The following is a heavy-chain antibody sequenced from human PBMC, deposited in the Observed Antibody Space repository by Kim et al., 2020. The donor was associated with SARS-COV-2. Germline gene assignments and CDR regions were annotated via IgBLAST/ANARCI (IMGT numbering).Heavy chain of an antibody. CDR1: GFTFSDYY. D-gene: IGHD2-8*02. V-gene: IGHV3-11*01. CDR3: ARARGDIVLVVYAIAFFDY. Sequence: GGSLRLSCAASGFTFSDYYMSWIRQAPGKGLEWVSYISSSGSNIYYADSVKGRFTISRDNAKNSLYLQMNSLRAEDTAVYYCARARGDIVLVVYAIAFFDYWGQEPWSPSPQ. CDR2: ISSSGSNI. J-gene: IGHJ4*01.